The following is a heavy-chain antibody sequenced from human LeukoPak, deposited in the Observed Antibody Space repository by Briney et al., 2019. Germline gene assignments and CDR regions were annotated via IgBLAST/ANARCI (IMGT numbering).Heavy chain of an antibody. CDR1: GGSISSSNW. Sequence: SGTLSLTCAVSGGSISSSNWWSWVRQPPGKGLEWIGEIYHSGSTNYNPSLKSRVTISVDTSKNQFSLKLSSVTAADTAVYYCARARSVVRYYYYGMDVWGQGTTVTVSS. D-gene: IGHD3-22*01. CDR2: IYHSGST. J-gene: IGHJ6*02. CDR3: ARARSVVRYYYYGMDV. V-gene: IGHV4-4*02.